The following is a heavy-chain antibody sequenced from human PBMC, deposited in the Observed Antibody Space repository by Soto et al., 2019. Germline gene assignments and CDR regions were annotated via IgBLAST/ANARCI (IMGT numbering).Heavy chain of an antibody. CDR3: ARGDYYDTLDY. V-gene: IGHV4-59*08. D-gene: IGHD3-22*01. J-gene: IGHJ4*02. CDR1: GGSISSYY. CDR2: IYYSGST. Sequence: SETLSLTCTVSGGSISSYYWSWIRQPPGKGLEWIGYIYYSGSTNYNPSLKSRVTISVDTSKNQFSLKLSSVTAADTAVYYCARGDYYDTLDYWGQGTLVTVS.